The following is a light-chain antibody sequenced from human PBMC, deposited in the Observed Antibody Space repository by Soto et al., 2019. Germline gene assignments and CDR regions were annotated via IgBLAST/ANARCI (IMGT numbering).Light chain of an antibody. CDR2: EVS. CDR3: ASYTSRSTVV. CDR1: SIDVGAYNY. Sequence: QSVLTQPASVSGSPGQSITISCTGTSIDVGAYNYVSWYQHHPGKAPKLMIFEVSNRPSGVSNRFSGSKSGNTASLTISGLQAEDEAHYYCASYTSRSTVVFGGGTQLAVL. V-gene: IGLV2-14*01. J-gene: IGLJ2*01.